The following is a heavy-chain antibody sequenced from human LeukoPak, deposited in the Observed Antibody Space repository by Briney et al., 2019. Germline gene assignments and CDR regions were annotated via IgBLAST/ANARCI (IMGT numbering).Heavy chain of an antibody. CDR2: TWYDGSNE. Sequence: PEPSLRLSCAASGLTFSSYGMQWDRQAPGKGLERGAVTWYDGSNEYYADFVKGRFTIPRDNSKNTLYLQMNSLRAEDTAVYYCARDVRASGWTGYFDYWGQGTLVTVSS. J-gene: IGHJ4*02. CDR3: ARDVRASGWTGYFDY. D-gene: IGHD6-19*01. CDR1: GLTFSSYG. V-gene: IGHV3-33*01.